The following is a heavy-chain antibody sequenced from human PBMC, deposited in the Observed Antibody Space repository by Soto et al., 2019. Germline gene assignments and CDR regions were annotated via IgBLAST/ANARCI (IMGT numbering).Heavy chain of an antibody. J-gene: IGHJ5*02. CDR1: GFTFSSYA. V-gene: IGHV3-30-3*01. D-gene: IGHD3-3*01. CDR2: ISYDGSNK. CDR3: ARVATISDSNWFDP. Sequence: GGSLRLCCAASGFTFSSYAMHWVRQAPGKGLEWVAVISYDGSNKYYADSVKGRFTISRDNSKNTLYLQMNSLRAEDTAVYYCARVATISDSNWFDPWGQGTLVTVSS.